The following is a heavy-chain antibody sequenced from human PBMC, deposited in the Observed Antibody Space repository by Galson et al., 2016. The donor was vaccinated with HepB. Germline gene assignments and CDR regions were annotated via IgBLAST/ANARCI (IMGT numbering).Heavy chain of an antibody. D-gene: IGHD2-2*01. CDR3: VRVPYHGGMAV. Sequence: SLRLSCAASGFTFSSYGMHWVRQAPGKGLEWVALIWYDGSYKFYGDSVKGRFTISRDNSMNRLFLQMNSLRAEDTAVYYCVRVPYHGGMAVWGKGTTVTVSS. V-gene: IGHV3-33*01. CDR1: GFTFSSYG. CDR2: IWYDGSYK. J-gene: IGHJ6*04.